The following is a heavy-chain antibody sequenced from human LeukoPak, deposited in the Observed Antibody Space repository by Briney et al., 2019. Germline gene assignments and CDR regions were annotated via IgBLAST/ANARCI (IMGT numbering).Heavy chain of an antibody. CDR2: IIPIFGTA. D-gene: IGHD3-22*01. V-gene: IGHV1-69*05. J-gene: IGHJ4*02. CDR1: GGTFSSYA. CDR3: ARAGYYCDSSANHD. Sequence: GASVKVSCKASGGTFSSYAISWVRQAPGQGLEWMGRIIPIFGTANYAQKFQGRVTITTDESTSTAYMELSSLRSEDTAVYYCARAGYYCDSSANHDWGQGTLVTVSS.